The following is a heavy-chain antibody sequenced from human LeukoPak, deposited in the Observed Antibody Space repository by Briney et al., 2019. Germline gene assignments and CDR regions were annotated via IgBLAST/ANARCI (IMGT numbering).Heavy chain of an antibody. V-gene: IGHV3-66*01. D-gene: IGHD3-22*01. CDR2: IYSGGST. Sequence: PGGSLRLSCAASGFTVSSNYMSWVRRAPGKGLERVSVIYSGGSTYYADSVKGRFTISRDNSKNTLYLQMNSLRAEDTAVYYCARDLGYDSSGYYYYWGQGTLVTVSS. J-gene: IGHJ4*02. CDR3: ARDLGYDSSGYYYY. CDR1: GFTVSSNY.